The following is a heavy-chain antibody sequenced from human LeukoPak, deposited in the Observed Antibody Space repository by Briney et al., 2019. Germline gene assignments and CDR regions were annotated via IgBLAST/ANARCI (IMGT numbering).Heavy chain of an antibody. CDR2: IRFDGSDK. CDR3: TKVTSGG. CDR1: GFTFSNYG. Sequence: PGGSLRLSCAASGFTFSNYGMSWVRHAPGKGLEWVAYIRFDGSDKYYADSVKGRFTISRDNSKNTLYLQMNSLRVEDTAVYYCTKVTSGGWGQGTLVTVSS. J-gene: IGHJ4*02. D-gene: IGHD3-10*01. V-gene: IGHV3-30*02.